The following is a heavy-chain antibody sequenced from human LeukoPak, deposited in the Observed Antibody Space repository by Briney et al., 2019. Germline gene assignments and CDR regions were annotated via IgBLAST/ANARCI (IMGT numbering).Heavy chain of an antibody. D-gene: IGHD4-23*01. CDR1: GFTFSSYG. J-gene: IGHJ4*02. CDR3: ARDWNYGGTIDF. Sequence: PGGSLRLSCAASGFTFSSYGMHWVRQAPGKGLEWVAFIRYDGISKYYADSVKGRFTISRDNSKNTLYLQMNSLRADDTAVYYCARDWNYGGTIDFWGQGTLVAVSS. CDR2: IRYDGISK. V-gene: IGHV3-30*02.